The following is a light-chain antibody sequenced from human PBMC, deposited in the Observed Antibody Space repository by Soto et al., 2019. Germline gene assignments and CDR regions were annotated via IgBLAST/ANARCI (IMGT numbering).Light chain of an antibody. CDR2: AAS. Sequence: DVQMTQSPSSLSASVGDRVTITCRASQGISNYLAWYQQKPGKVPKLLIYAASTLQSGVPSRFSGSGSGTDFTLTISSLQHEDVATYYCPKYNSAPFTFGPGTKVHIK. CDR1: QGISNY. CDR3: PKYNSAPFT. J-gene: IGKJ3*01. V-gene: IGKV1-27*01.